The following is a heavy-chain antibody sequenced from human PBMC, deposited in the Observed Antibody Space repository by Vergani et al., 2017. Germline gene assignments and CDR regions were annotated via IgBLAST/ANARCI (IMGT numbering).Heavy chain of an antibody. J-gene: IGHJ6*03. CDR3: ARCEAVAPRSHYYCSYYMDV. Sequence: QVTLRESGPALVKPTQTLTLTCTFPGFSLSTSGMCVSWIRHPPGKALEWLALIDWDDDKYYSTSLKTRLTISKDTSKNQVVLTMTNMDPVDTATYYCARCEAVAPRSHYYCSYYMDVWGKGTTVTVSS. D-gene: IGHD6-19*01. CDR1: GFSLSTSGMC. CDR2: IDWDDDK. V-gene: IGHV2-70*01.